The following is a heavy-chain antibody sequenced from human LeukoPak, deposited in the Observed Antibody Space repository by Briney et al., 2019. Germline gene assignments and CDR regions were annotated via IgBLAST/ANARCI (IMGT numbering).Heavy chain of an antibody. Sequence: SQTLSLTCTVSGGSISSGDYYWSWIRQPPGKGLEWIGYIYYSGSTYYNPSLKSRVTISVDTSKSQFSLKLSSVTAADTAVYYCARAYGTAMKFDYWGQGTLVTVSS. D-gene: IGHD5-18*01. CDR3: ARAYGTAMKFDY. CDR2: IYYSGST. CDR1: GGSISSGDYY. J-gene: IGHJ4*02. V-gene: IGHV4-30-4*01.